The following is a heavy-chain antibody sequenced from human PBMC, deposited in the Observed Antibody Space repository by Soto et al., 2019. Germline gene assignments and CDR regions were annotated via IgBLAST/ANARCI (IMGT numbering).Heavy chain of an antibody. D-gene: IGHD3-22*01. Sequence: ASAKVSCKASGYTFTSYGISWVRQAPGQGLEWMGWISAYNGNTNYAQKLQGRVTMTTDTSTSTAYMELRSLRSDDTAVYYCAREGYYDSSGYYYFDYWGQGTLVTVS. V-gene: IGHV1-18*01. CDR1: GYTFTSYG. CDR2: ISAYNGNT. CDR3: AREGYYDSSGYYYFDY. J-gene: IGHJ4*02.